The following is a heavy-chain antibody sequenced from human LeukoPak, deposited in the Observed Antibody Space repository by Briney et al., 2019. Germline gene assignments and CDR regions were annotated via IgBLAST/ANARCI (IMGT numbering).Heavy chain of an antibody. CDR1: GGSITNSTW. CDR2: IYHSGYT. D-gene: IGHD1-26*01. CDR3: ARDGGVVGAIPGAGDFEY. J-gene: IGHJ4*02. Sequence: SGTLSLTCAVSGGSITNSTWWSWFRQPPGKGLEWIGEIYHSGYTNYNSSLKSRVTISVDKSKNQFSLKLSSVTAADTAVYYCARDGGVVGAIPGAGDFEYWGQGTLVTVSS. V-gene: IGHV4-4*02.